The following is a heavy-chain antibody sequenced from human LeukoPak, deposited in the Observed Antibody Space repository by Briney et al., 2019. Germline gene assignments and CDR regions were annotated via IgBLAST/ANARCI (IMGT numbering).Heavy chain of an antibody. Sequence: PSETLSLTCAVYGGSFSGYYWSWIRQPPGKGLEWIGEINHSGSTNYNPSLKSRVTISVNTSKNQFSLKLSSVTAADTAVYYRARGNRVYYDSSFDPWGQGTLVTVSS. CDR3: ARGNRVYYDSSFDP. V-gene: IGHV4-34*01. CDR2: INHSGST. D-gene: IGHD3-22*01. J-gene: IGHJ5*02. CDR1: GGSFSGYY.